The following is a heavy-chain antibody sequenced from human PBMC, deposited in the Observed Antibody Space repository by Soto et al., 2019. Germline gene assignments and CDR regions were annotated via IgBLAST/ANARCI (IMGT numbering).Heavy chain of an antibody. CDR2: ISYDGSNK. CDR1: GFTFSSYA. CDR3: ARAAGAITGYYTHDAFDI. V-gene: IGHV3-30*04. J-gene: IGHJ3*02. Sequence: GESLKISCAASGFTFSSYAMHWVRQAPGKGLEWVAVISYDGSNKYYADSVKGRFTISRDNSKNTLYLQMNSLRAEDTAVYYCARAAGAITGYYTHDAFDIWGQGTMVTVSS. D-gene: IGHD3-3*01.